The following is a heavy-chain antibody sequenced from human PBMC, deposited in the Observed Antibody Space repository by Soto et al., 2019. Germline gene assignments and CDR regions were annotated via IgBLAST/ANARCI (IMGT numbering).Heavy chain of an antibody. D-gene: IGHD2-15*01. Sequence: PGESLKISCKGSGYSFTRYWIGWVRQMPGKGLEWMGIIYPGDSDTRYSPSFQGQVTISADKSISTAYLQWSSLKASDTAMYYCAGCSGCSCYPNGALDIWGQGTMVTV. CDR2: IYPGDSDT. V-gene: IGHV5-51*01. CDR3: AGCSGCSCYPNGALDI. CDR1: GYSFTRYW. J-gene: IGHJ3*02.